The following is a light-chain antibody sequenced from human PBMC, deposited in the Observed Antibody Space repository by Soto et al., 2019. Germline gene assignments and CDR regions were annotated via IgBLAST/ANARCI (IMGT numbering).Light chain of an antibody. V-gene: IGKV1-5*01. CDR3: RQYNSYSWT. CDR2: DAS. J-gene: IGKJ1*01. Sequence: DIQMTQSPSTLSASVGDRVTITCRASQSISSWLAWYQQKPGKAPKLLIYDASSLESGVPQRFSGSGSGTEFTLTISSLQPDDFATYYCRQYNSYSWTFGQGTKVDI. CDR1: QSISSW.